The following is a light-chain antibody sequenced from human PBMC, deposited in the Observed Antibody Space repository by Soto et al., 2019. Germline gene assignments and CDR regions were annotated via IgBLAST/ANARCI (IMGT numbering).Light chain of an antibody. CDR3: QTRGTGVV. Sequence: QPVLTQSPSASASLGASVKLTCTLSSGHSSYAIAWQQQQPEKGPRYLMKLNSDGSHSKGDGLPARFSGSSSGAARYLTIPRLQSDDEADYSCQTRGTGVVFGGGTKLTVL. CDR1: SGHSSYA. V-gene: IGLV4-69*01. CDR2: LNSDGSH. J-gene: IGLJ2*01.